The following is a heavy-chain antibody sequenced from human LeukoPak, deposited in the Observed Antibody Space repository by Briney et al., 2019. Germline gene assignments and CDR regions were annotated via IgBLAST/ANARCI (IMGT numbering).Heavy chain of an antibody. CDR3: AAPVVIANSG. D-gene: IGHD2-21*01. CDR2: ISSGTSGT. CDR1: GFTFSIYV. Sequence: PGGSLRLSCAASGFTFSIYVMSWVRQAPGKGLEWVSTISSGTSGTHYADSVRGRFTISRDNSKNTLYLQMNSLRAEDTAVYYCAAPVVIANSGWGQGTLVTVSS. V-gene: IGHV3-23*01. J-gene: IGHJ4*02.